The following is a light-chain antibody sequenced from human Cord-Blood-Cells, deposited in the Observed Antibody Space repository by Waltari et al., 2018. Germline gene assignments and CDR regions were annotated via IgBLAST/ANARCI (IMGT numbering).Light chain of an antibody. J-gene: IGLJ2*01. V-gene: IGLV1-40*01. Sequence: QSVLTQPPSVSGAPGQRVTISCTGSSSNIGAGYDVHWYQQLPGTAPKLLIYGNSILPSGVPDRVSGSKSGTSASLAITGLQAEDEADYYCQSYDSSLSGSVFGGGTKLTVL. CDR3: QSYDSSLSGSV. CDR1: SSNIGAGYD. CDR2: GNS.